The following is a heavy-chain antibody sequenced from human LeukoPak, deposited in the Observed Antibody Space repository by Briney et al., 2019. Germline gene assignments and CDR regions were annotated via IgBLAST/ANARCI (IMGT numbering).Heavy chain of an antibody. J-gene: IGHJ4*02. CDR1: GFTFSNYG. CDR2: VSHDVNEK. CDR3: AKGVYGSRSTSLADF. V-gene: IGHV3-30*18. Sequence: PGGSLRLSCVASGFTFSNYGMHWVRQAPGKGLEWAAVVSHDVNEKYYADPVKGRFTISRDNSKNTLYLQMNSLRAGDTAVYYCAKGVYGSRSTSLADFWGQGTLVTVSS. D-gene: IGHD3-10*01.